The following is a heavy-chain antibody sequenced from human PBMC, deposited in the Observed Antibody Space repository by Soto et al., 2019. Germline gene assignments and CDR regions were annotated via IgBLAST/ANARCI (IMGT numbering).Heavy chain of an antibody. V-gene: IGHV1-3*01. CDR1: GYTFTSYA. Sequence: ASVKVSCKASGYTFTSYAMHWVRQAPGQRLEWMGWINAGNGNTKYSQKFQGRVTITRDTSASTAYMELSSLRAEDTALYYCARGDVAVPSPIYHWGQGTRVTVSS. CDR3: ARGDVAVPSPIYH. D-gene: IGHD6-19*01. J-gene: IGHJ1*01. CDR2: INAGNGNT.